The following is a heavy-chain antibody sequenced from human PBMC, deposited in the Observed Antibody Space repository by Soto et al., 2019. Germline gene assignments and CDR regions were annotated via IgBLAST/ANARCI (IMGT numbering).Heavy chain of an antibody. CDR2: IYYSGST. J-gene: IGHJ6*02. Sequence: SETLSLTCTVSGGSISSYYWSWIRQPPGKGLEWIGYIYYSGSTNYNPSLKSRVTISVDTSKNQFSLKLSSVTAADTAVYYCARIPTYYYFGSGSTTRRGGMDDRGQGTTVTVSS. V-gene: IGHV4-59*01. CDR3: ARIPTYYYFGSGSTTRRGGMDD. D-gene: IGHD3-3*01. CDR1: GGSISSYY.